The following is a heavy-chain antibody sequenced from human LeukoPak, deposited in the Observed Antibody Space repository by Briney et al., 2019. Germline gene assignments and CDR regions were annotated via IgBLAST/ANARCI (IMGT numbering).Heavy chain of an antibody. CDR2: IKQDGSEK. Sequence: PWGSLRLSCAASGFTFSAYWMTWVRQAPGKGLEWVANIKQDGSEKYYVDSVKSRFTISRDNAKNSLYLQMNSLRVEDTAVYYCARDGGRFGDYEYWGQGTLVTVSS. V-gene: IGHV3-7*01. CDR1: GFTFSAYW. CDR3: ARDGGRFGDYEY. D-gene: IGHD3-10*01. J-gene: IGHJ4*02.